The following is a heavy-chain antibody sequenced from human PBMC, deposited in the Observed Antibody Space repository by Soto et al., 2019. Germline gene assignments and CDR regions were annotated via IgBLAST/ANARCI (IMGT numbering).Heavy chain of an antibody. Sequence: QITLKESGPTLVKPTQTLTLTCTFSGFSLSTSGVGVGWIRQPPGKALEWLALIYWDDDKRYSPSLKRRLTITKDTSKNQVVLTMTNMDPVDTATYYCAHSSCSGGSCYGGWFDPWGQGTLVTVSS. V-gene: IGHV2-5*02. CDR3: AHSSCSGGSCYGGWFDP. D-gene: IGHD2-15*01. CDR2: IYWDDDK. CDR1: GFSLSTSGVG. J-gene: IGHJ5*02.